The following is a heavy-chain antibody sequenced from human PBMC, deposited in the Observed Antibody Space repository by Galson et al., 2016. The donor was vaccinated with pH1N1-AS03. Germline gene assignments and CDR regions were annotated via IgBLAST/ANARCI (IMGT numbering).Heavy chain of an antibody. Sequence: SETLSLTCTVSGGSIRSSTYYWGWVRQPPGKGLEWIASIYHSGSTYHNPSLKSRVTIAVDTSKNQFSLKVSSVTAADTAVYYCARDQWIQRDVDFWGQGALVTVSS. CDR3: ARDQWIQRDVDF. D-gene: IGHD5-18*01. CDR2: IYHSGST. V-gene: IGHV4-39*07. J-gene: IGHJ4*02. CDR1: GGSIRSSTYY.